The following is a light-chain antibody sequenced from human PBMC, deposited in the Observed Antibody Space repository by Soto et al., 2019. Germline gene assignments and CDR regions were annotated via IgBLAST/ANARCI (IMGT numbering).Light chain of an antibody. V-gene: IGLV1-40*01. CDR3: QSYDSSLSGSYV. J-gene: IGLJ1*01. Sequence: QSVLTQPPSVSGASGQRVIISCTGSSSNIGAGYDVHWYQQLPGTAPRLLIYDNNNRPSGVPARFSVSKSDTSASLAITGLQPEDEADYYCQSYDSSLSGSYVFGTGTKLTVL. CDR2: DNN. CDR1: SSNIGAGYD.